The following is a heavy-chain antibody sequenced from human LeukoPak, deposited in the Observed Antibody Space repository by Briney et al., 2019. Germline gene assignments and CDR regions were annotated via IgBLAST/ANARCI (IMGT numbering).Heavy chain of an antibody. CDR1: GFTVSSNY. V-gene: IGHV3-30-3*01. CDR2: ISYDGSNK. D-gene: IGHD3-22*01. Sequence: GGSLRLSCAASGFTVSSNYMSWVRQAPGKGLEWVAVISYDGSNKYYADSVKGRFTISRDNSKNTLYLQMNSLRAEDTAVYYCARVTYDSSGYYVDYWGQGTLVTVSS. J-gene: IGHJ4*02. CDR3: ARVTYDSSGYYVDY.